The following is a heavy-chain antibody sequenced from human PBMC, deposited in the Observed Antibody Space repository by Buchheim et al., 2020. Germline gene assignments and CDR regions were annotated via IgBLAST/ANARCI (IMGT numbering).Heavy chain of an antibody. D-gene: IGHD6-19*01. CDR3: TTVVSSGWHIDY. CDR2: IKRKTDGGTT. Sequence: EVQLVESGGGLVKPGGSLRLSCAASGFTFSNAWMSWVRQAPGKGLEWVGRIKRKTDGGTTDYAAPVKGRFTISRDDSKNRLYLQMNSLKTEDTAVYYCTTVVSSGWHIDYWGQGTL. V-gene: IGHV3-15*01. CDR1: GFTFSNAW. J-gene: IGHJ4*02.